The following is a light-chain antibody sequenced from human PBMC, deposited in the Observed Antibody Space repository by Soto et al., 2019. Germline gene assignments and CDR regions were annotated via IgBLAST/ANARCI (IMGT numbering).Light chain of an antibody. CDR3: QQYDKSPL. CDR1: QSVTSSY. Sequence: EIVLTQSPGTLSLSPGERATLSCRASQSVTSSYLAWYQQKPGQAPRLLIYGASNRATGISDRFSGSGSGKDFTLNISRLVPEDFAVYFCQQYDKSPLFGGGTKVEIK. CDR2: GAS. J-gene: IGKJ4*01. V-gene: IGKV3-20*01.